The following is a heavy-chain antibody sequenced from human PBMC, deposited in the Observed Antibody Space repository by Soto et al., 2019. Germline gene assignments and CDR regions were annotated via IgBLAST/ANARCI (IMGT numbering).Heavy chain of an antibody. Sequence: ASVRVSCKASGYTFTSYDINWVRQATGQGLEWMGWMNPNSGDTGYAQKFQGRVTMTRNTSISTAYMELSSLRSEDTAVYYCARGLGYCSSTSCSNWFDPWGPGTLVTVSS. V-gene: IGHV1-8*01. CDR3: ARGLGYCSSTSCSNWFDP. J-gene: IGHJ5*02. D-gene: IGHD2-2*01. CDR1: GYTFTSYD. CDR2: MNPNSGDT.